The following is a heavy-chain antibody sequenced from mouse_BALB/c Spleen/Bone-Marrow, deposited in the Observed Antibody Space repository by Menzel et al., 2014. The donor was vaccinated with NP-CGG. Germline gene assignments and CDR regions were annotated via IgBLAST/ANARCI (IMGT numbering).Heavy chain of an antibody. Sequence: QVQLQQSGAELVRPGSSVKISCKASGYAFSSYWMNWVKRRPGQGLQWIGQIYPGDGDTNYNGNFKGKATLTADKSSSTAYMQLNSLTSEDSAVYFCTRYYRDNYFALDYWGQGTSVTVSS. CDR3: TRYYRDNYFALDY. CDR2: IYPGDGDT. D-gene: IGHD2-14*01. V-gene: IGHV1-80*01. J-gene: IGHJ4*01. CDR1: GYAFSSYW.